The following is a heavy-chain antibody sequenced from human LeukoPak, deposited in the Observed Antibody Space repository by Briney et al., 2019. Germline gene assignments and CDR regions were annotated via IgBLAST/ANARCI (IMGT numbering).Heavy chain of an antibody. CDR3: AKGPNLGATLNY. J-gene: IGHJ4*02. CDR2: MSSSGDST. V-gene: IGHV3-23*01. D-gene: IGHD1-26*01. CDR1: GFTFSSYA. Sequence: PGGSLRLSCAASGFTFSSYAMSWVRQAPGKGLEWVSGMSSSGDSTYHADSVKGRFTISRDNSKNTLYLQMNSLRAEDTAVYYCAKGPNLGATLNYWGQGTLVTVSS.